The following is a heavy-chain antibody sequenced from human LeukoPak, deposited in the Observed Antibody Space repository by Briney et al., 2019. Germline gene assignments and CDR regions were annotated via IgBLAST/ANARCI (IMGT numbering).Heavy chain of an antibody. CDR1: GFAFCTYG. CDR3: ARDHLVRGVIVGANWFDP. D-gene: IGHD3-10*01. V-gene: IGHV3-30*03. J-gene: IGHJ5*02. CDR2: ISYDGSNK. Sequence: GGSLRLSCAASGFAFCTYGMHWVRQAPGKGLEWVAVISYDGSNKYYADSVKGRFTISRDNSKNTLYLQMNSLRAEDTAVYYCARDHLVRGVIVGANWFDPWGQGTLVTVSS.